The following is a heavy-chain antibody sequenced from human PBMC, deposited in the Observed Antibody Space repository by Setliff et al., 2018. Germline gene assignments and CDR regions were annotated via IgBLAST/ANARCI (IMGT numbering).Heavy chain of an antibody. J-gene: IGHJ4*02. D-gene: IGHD3-22*01. CDR3: ARIGIKSGYYFDY. CDR1: GYSFTNYW. CDR2: IYPGDSDT. V-gene: IGHV5-51*01. Sequence: GESLKISCKGSGYSFTNYWIAWVRQTPGKGLEWMGFIYPGDSDTRYSPSFQGQVTISADKSISTAYLQWSSLKASDTAIYYCARIGIKSGYYFDYWGQGTQVTVSS.